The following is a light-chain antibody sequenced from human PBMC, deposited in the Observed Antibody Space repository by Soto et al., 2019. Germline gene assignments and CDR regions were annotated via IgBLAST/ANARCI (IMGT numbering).Light chain of an antibody. Sequence: DIVMTQSPLSLPVTPGEPASISCRSSQSLLHSNGYNYLDWYLQKPGQSPHLLIYLGSNRASGVPDRFSGNGSGTDFTLKISRVEAEDVGVYYCMQALQTPYTFGQGTKLEIK. CDR2: LGS. CDR1: QSLLHSNGYNY. J-gene: IGKJ2*01. V-gene: IGKV2-28*01. CDR3: MQALQTPYT.